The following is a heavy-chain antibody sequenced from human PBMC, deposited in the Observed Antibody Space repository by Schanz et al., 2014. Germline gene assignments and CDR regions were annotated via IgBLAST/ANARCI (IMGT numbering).Heavy chain of an antibody. Sequence: EVQLLESGGGLVQPGGSLRLSCAASGFTFSTSAMSWARQFPGKGREWVSAILGLASTTYYAVSVKGRFTISRDNSKTWLYLQINTLRAEDTSVYYCTADLWFGAVWGVWWGQGTLVTVSS. V-gene: IGHV3-23*01. CDR3: TADLWFGAVWGVW. J-gene: IGHJ4*02. D-gene: IGHD3-10*01. CDR1: GFTFSTSA. CDR2: ILGLASTT.